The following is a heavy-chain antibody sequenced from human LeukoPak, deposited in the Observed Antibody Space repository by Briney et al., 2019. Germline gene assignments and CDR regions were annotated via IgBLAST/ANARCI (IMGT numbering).Heavy chain of an antibody. CDR2: FYHSGST. J-gene: IGHJ5*02. CDR3: ARHRNQYYDFWSGSRWFDP. CDR1: GYSISSGHS. Sequence: SETLSLTCGVSGYSISSGHSWGWFRRSPGKGLEWIGTFYHSGSTYYNPSLKSRVTMSVDTSKNQFSLKLSSVTAADTAVYYCARHRNQYYDFWSGSRWFDPWGQGTQVTVSS. D-gene: IGHD3-3*01. V-gene: IGHV4-38-2*01.